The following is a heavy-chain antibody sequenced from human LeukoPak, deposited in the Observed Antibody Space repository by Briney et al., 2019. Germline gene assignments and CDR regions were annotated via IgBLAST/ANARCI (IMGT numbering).Heavy chain of an antibody. J-gene: IGHJ4*02. CDR2: LSFDGTDK. V-gene: IGHV3-30-3*01. CDR1: GFTFSRYP. CDR3: AKDLSGAADYYFEY. Sequence: PGGSLRPSCAASGFTFSRYPMHWVRQAPGKGLEWVAVLSFDGTDKHYADSVKGRFTISRDNSKNTVYLQMNSLRGDDTAVYYCAKDLSGAADYYFEYWGQGTLVTVSS. D-gene: IGHD6-19*01.